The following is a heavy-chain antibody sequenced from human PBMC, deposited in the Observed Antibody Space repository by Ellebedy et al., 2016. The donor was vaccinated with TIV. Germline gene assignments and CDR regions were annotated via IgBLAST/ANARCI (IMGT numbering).Heavy chain of an antibody. CDR3: AREDDYDDYAY. J-gene: IGHJ4*02. CDR1: GFTFSSYS. Sequence: GESLKISCAASGFTFSSYSMNWVRQAPGKGLEWVSYISSSSSTIYYADSVKGRFTISRDNAKNSLYLQMNSLRAEDTAVYYCAREDDYDDYAYWGQGTLVTVSS. D-gene: IGHD4-17*01. CDR2: ISSSSSTI. V-gene: IGHV3-48*01.